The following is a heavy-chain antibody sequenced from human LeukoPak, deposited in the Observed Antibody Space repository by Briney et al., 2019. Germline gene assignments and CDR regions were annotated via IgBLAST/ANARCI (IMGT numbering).Heavy chain of an antibody. CDR3: ARGPASKYYYAPRDYYYGMDV. CDR2: INHSGST. CDR1: GGSFSGYY. V-gene: IGHV4-34*01. J-gene: IGHJ6*02. Sequence: SETLSLTCAVYGGSFSGYYWSWIRQPPGKGLEWIGEINHSGSTNYNPSLKSRATISVDTSKNQFSLKLSSVTAADTAVYYCARGPASKYYYAPRDYYYGMDVWGQGTTVTVSS. D-gene: IGHD3-10*01.